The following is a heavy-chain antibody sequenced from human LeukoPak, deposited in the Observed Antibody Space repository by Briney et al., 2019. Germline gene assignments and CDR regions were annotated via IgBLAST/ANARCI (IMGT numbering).Heavy chain of an antibody. Sequence: GESLKISCKGSGYSFTNYWITWVRQMPGKGLEWMGRIDPSDSYTNYSPSFQGHVTISADKSINTAYLQWSSLKASDTAMYYCARHGGSYYFYDAFDIWGQGTMVAVSS. CDR2: IDPSDSYT. J-gene: IGHJ3*02. V-gene: IGHV5-10-1*01. CDR1: GYSFTNYW. CDR3: ARHGGSYYFYDAFDI. D-gene: IGHD1-26*01.